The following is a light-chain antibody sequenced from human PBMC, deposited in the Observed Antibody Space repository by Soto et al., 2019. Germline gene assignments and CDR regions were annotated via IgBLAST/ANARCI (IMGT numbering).Light chain of an antibody. V-gene: IGLV2-14*01. Sequence: QYVLTQPASVSGSPGQSITIACTGTSSDVGGYDYVSWFQQNPRKAPKLIIFEVSNRPSGVSYRFSGSKSGNTASLAISGLEAEDEATYYCSSYSSSSTLVFGTGTKVTVL. J-gene: IGLJ1*01. CDR2: EVS. CDR3: SSYSSSSTLV. CDR1: SSDVGGYDY.